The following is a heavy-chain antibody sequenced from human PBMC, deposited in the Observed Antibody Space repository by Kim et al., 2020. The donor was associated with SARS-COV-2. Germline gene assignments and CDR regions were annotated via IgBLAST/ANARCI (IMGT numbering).Heavy chain of an antibody. CDR2: ISSSSSTI. CDR3: ARDPPKVTFGGVMGAYYYGMDV. V-gene: IGHV3-48*02. CDR1: GFTFSSYS. Sequence: LSLTCAASGFTFSSYSMNWVRQAPGKGLEWVSYISSSSSTIYYADSVKGRFTISRDNAKNSLYLQMNSLRDEDTAVYYCARDPPKVTFGGVMGAYYYGMDVWGQGTTVTVSS. D-gene: IGHD3-16*01. J-gene: IGHJ6*02.